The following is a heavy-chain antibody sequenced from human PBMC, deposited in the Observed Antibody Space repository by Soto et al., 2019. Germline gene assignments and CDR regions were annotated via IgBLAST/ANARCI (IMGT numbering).Heavy chain of an antibody. J-gene: IGHJ4*02. CDR1: GGSISSGGYY. CDR3: ASRGGGSGRAGVAFDY. Sequence: QVQLQESGPGLVKPSQTLSLTCTVSGGSISSGGYYWSWIRQHPGKGLEWIGYIYYSGSTYYNPSLNSRVTISVDTSKNQFSLKLSSVTAADTAVYYCASRGGGSGRAGVAFDYWGQGTLVTVSS. CDR2: IYYSGST. D-gene: IGHD2-15*01. V-gene: IGHV4-31*03.